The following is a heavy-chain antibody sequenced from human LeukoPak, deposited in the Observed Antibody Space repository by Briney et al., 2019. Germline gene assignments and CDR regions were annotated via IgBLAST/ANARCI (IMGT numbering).Heavy chain of an antibody. J-gene: IGHJ6*02. D-gene: IGHD3-10*01. CDR3: AIPPLSGTGSSRPLAGIDV. V-gene: IGHV3-74*01. CDR1: GFTFSRYW. CDR2: IDTDGSDT. Sequence: GGSLRLSCAASGFTFSRYWMHWVRQAPGKGLVWVSRIDTDGSDTSYADSVKGRFTISRDNAKNSLYLQMNSLRAEDTAMYYCAIPPLSGTGSSRPLAGIDVWGQGTTVTVSS.